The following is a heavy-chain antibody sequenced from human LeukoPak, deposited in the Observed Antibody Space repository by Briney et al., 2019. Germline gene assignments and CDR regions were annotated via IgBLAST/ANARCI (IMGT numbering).Heavy chain of an antibody. D-gene: IGHD3-10*01. Sequence: GGSLRLSCAASGFTFSSYAMSWGRQAPGKGLEWVSAISGSGGSTYYADSVKGRFTISRDNSKNTLYLQMNSLRAEDTAVYYCAKDDTGGLLWFGELLFDYWGQGTLVTVSS. CDR2: ISGSGGST. J-gene: IGHJ4*02. CDR3: AKDDTGGLLWFGELLFDY. CDR1: GFTFSSYA. V-gene: IGHV3-23*01.